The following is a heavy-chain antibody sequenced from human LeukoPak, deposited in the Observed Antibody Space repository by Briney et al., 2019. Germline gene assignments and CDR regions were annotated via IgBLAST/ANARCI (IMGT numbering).Heavy chain of an antibody. CDR2: INGDGSTT. V-gene: IGHV3-74*01. D-gene: IGHD2-2*01. J-gene: IGHJ5*02. CDR3: ARDLGSCTSTDCLNIWFDP. Sequence: GGPLRLSCTASGFTFSNYWMHWVRQAPGKGLVWVSRINGDGSTTDYADSVKGRFTISRDIAKNTLYLQMNSLRAEDTAVYYCARDLGSCTSTDCLNIWFDPWGQGTLVTVSS. CDR1: GFTFSNYW.